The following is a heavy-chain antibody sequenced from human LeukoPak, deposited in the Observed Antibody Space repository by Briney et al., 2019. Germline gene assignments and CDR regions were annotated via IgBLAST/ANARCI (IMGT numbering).Heavy chain of an antibody. V-gene: IGHV3-21*01. Sequence: GGSLRLSCAASGFTFSSYSMNWVRQAPGKGLEWVSSISSSSSYIYYADSVKGRFTISRDNAKNSLYLQMNSLRVEDTAVYYCAREGEGSSSWPYYYYYYYMDVWGKGTTVTVSS. CDR1: GFTFSSYS. D-gene: IGHD6-13*01. CDR3: AREGEGSSSWPYYYYYYYMDV. J-gene: IGHJ6*03. CDR2: ISSSSSYI.